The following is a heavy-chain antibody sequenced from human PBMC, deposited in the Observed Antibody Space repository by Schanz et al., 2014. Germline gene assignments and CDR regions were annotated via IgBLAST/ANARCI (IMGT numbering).Heavy chain of an antibody. V-gene: IGHV3-66*01. CDR1: GFTVSSNH. D-gene: IGHD3-22*01. CDR2: IYSGIGA. Sequence: EQLVESGGGLVKPGGSLRLSCAVSGFTVSSNHMSWVRQAPGKGLEWVSVIYSGIGAYYADSVKDRFTVSRDNSKNTVYLQMNRLRAEDTAVYYCARVHHYDPSGWGYFDYWGQGALVTVSS. J-gene: IGHJ4*02. CDR3: ARVHHYDPSGWGYFDY.